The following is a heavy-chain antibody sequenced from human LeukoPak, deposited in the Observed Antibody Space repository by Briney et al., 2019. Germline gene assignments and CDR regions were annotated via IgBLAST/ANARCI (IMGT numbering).Heavy chain of an antibody. CDR1: GFTFNSYA. V-gene: IGHV3-23*01. CDR2: IPSSGGST. J-gene: IGHJ4*02. D-gene: IGHD3-22*01. CDR3: AKHMGSSSGYYFPD. Sequence: GSLRLSCAASGFTFNSYAMSWVRQPPGKGLEWVSTIPSSGGSTYYADSVKGRFTISRDNSKNTLHVQMNSLRAEDTAVYYCAKHMGSSSGYYFPDWGQGTLVTVSS.